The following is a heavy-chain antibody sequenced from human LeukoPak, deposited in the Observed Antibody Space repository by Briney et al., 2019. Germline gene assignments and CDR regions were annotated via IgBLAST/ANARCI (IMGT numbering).Heavy chain of an antibody. Sequence: GASVKVSCKASGGTFSSYAISWVRQAPGQGLEWMGGIIPIFGTANYAQKFQGRVTITADESTSTAYMELSSLRSEDTAVYYCARPRDSSGWTLDYWGQGTLVTVSS. CDR3: ARPRDSSGWTLDY. J-gene: IGHJ4*02. D-gene: IGHD6-19*01. CDR2: IIPIFGTA. CDR1: GGTFSSYA. V-gene: IGHV1-69*13.